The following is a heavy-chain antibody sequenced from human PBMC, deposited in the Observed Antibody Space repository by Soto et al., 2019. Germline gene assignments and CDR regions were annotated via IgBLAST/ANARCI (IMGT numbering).Heavy chain of an antibody. CDR1: GYTFTSYY. Sequence: QVQLVQSGAEVKKPGASVKVSCKASGYTFTSYYMHWVRQAPGQGLEWMGIINPSGGSTSYAQKFQGRVTMTSDTSTSTVYMELSSLRSEDTAVYYCARDLAGQYGYGDFQYYFDYWGQGTLVTVSS. CDR2: INPSGGST. V-gene: IGHV1-46*01. D-gene: IGHD4-17*01. CDR3: ARDLAGQYGYGDFQYYFDY. J-gene: IGHJ4*02.